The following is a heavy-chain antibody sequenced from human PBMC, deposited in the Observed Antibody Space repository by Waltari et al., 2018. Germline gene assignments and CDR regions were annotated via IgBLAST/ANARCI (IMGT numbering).Heavy chain of an antibody. CDR3: ARGLVAAAGKGYYYFDY. CDR2: INHSGST. CDR1: GGSFSGYY. J-gene: IGHJ4*02. D-gene: IGHD6-13*01. Sequence: QVQLQQWGAGLLKPSETLSLTCAVYGGSFSGYYWSWIRQLPGKGLEWIGEINHSGSTDYNPSLKSRVTISVDTSKNQFSLKLSSVTAADTAVYYCARGLVAAAGKGYYYFDYWGQGTLVTVSS. V-gene: IGHV4-34*01.